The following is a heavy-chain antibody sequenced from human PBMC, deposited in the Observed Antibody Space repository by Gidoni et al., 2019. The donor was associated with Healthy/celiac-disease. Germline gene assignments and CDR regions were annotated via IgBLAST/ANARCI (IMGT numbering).Heavy chain of an antibody. CDR3: ARHTWGIVATIGSFDY. J-gene: IGHJ4*02. CDR2: LYYSVST. CDR1: GGSISSSRYY. D-gene: IGHD5-12*01. Sequence: QLQLQGSGPGLVKPSETLSLTCPVSGGSISSSRYYWGCIRQPPGKGLELFGGLYYSVSTYYNPSFNSRVNISVDTSKNQFSLKLSSVTAADPAVYYCARHTWGIVATIGSFDYWGQGTLVTVSS. V-gene: IGHV4-39*01.